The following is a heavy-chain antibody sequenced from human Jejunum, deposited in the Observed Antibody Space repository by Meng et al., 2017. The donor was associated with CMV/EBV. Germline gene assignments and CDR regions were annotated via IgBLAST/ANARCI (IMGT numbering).Heavy chain of an antibody. CDR1: GGSFTSSNYY. Sequence: GGSFTSSNYYWGWIRQPPGKGLEWIGNIYYSGTTYYNPSLKSRGTISVDTPKNQFSLKLSSVTAADTAVYYCTRGLGSYGSRIDYWGQGTRVTVSS. CDR2: IYYSGTT. CDR3: TRGLGSYGSRIDY. D-gene: IGHD5-18*01. J-gene: IGHJ4*02. V-gene: IGHV4-39*07.